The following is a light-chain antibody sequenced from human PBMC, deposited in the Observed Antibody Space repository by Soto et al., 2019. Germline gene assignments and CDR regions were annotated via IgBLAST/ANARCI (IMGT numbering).Light chain of an antibody. CDR1: SSDVGGYNY. CDR3: CSYAGSPTYV. J-gene: IGLJ1*01. V-gene: IGLV2-11*01. Sequence: QSALTQPRSVSGSPGQSVTISCTGTSSDVGGYNYVSWYQQHPGKAPKVMIYDVSERPSGVPDRFSGSKSGNTASLTISGLLAEDEADYYCCSYAGSPTYVLGTGTKLTVL. CDR2: DVS.